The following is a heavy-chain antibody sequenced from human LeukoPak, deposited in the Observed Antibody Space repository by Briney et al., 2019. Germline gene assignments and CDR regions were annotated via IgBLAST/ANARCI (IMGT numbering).Heavy chain of an antibody. CDR2: ISYDGSNK. D-gene: IGHD6-25*01. CDR3: AREIAKERLALFDY. Sequence: PGGSLRLSCAASGFTFSSFAMHWVRQAPGKGLEWVAVISYDGSNKYYADSVKGRFTISRDNSKNTLYLQMNSLRAEDTVVYYCAREIAKERLALFDYWGQGTLVTVSS. J-gene: IGHJ4*02. V-gene: IGHV3-30-3*01. CDR1: GFTFSSFA.